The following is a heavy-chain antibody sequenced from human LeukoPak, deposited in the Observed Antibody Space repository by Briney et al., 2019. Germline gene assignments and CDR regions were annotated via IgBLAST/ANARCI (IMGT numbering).Heavy chain of an antibody. D-gene: IGHD2-21*02. J-gene: IGHJ4*02. CDR1: GGSFSGYY. Sequence: SETLSLTCAVYGGSFSGYYWSWIRQPPGKGPEWIGEINHSGSTNYNPSLKSRVTISVDTSKNQFSLKLTSVTAADTAVYYCARGDIVVVTAIPSHYFDYWGQGTLVTVSS. CDR3: ARGDIVVVTAIPSHYFDY. CDR2: INHSGST. V-gene: IGHV4-34*01.